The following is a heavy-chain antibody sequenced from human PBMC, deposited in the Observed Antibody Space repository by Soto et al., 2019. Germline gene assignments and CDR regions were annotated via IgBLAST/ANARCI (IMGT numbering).Heavy chain of an antibody. J-gene: IGHJ4*02. Sequence: GWSLRLSCAASGFTFSSYSMNWVRQAPGKGLEWVSSISNSSSYIYYADSVKGRFTISRDNAKNSLYLQMNSLRAEDTAVYYCARSHVSSGDDMAGFDYWGQGTLVTVSS. V-gene: IGHV3-21*01. D-gene: IGHD3-22*01. CDR1: GFTFSSYS. CDR2: ISNSSSYI. CDR3: ARSHVSSGDDMAGFDY.